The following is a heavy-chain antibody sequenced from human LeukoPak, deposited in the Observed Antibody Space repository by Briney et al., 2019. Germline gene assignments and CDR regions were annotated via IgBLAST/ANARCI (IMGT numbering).Heavy chain of an antibody. J-gene: IGHJ4*02. V-gene: IGHV3-7*01. CDR1: GFTFSSYW. CDR2: IIGDGSIE. D-gene: IGHD1-26*01. Sequence: GGPLRLSCAASGFTFSSYWMTWVRQAPGKGLELVSNIIGDGSIENYVHSVRGRFSIFRDNAKDALYLQMNSLRVDDTAIYYGARDPIVGDTGGGDYGGQGTLVTVSS. CDR3: ARDPIVGDTGGGDY.